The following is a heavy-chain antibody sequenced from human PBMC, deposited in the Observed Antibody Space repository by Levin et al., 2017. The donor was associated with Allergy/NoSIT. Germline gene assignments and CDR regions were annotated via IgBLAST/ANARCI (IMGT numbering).Heavy chain of an antibody. CDR3: ARDGRGARTYYYYGMDV. Sequence: GESLKISCAASGFTFSSYGMHWVRQAPGKGLEWVAVIWYDGSNKYYADSVKGRFTISRDNSKNTLYLQMNSLRAEDTAVYYCARDGRGARTYYYYGMDVWGQGTTVTVSS. V-gene: IGHV3-33*01. CDR1: GFTFSSYG. CDR2: IWYDGSNK. J-gene: IGHJ6*02. D-gene: IGHD1-26*01.